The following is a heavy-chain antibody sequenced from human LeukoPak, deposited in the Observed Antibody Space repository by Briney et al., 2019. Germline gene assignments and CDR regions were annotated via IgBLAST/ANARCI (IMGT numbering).Heavy chain of an antibody. D-gene: IGHD4-17*01. CDR3: ARTGMTTVSFNY. CDR1: GFTFDDYA. V-gene: IGHV3-9*01. CDR2: ISWNSGSI. Sequence: SLRLSCAASGFTFDDYAMHWVRQAPGKGLEWVSGISWNSGSIGYADSVKGRFTISRDNAKNSLYLQMNSLRAEDTALYYCARTGMTTVSFNYWGQGALVTVTS. J-gene: IGHJ4*02.